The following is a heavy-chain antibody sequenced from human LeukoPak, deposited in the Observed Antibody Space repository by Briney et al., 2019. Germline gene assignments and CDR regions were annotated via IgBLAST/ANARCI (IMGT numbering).Heavy chain of an antibody. CDR1: GFTFSSYA. V-gene: IGHV3-23*01. J-gene: IGHJ4*02. Sequence: GGSLRLSCAASGFTFSSYAMSWVRQAPGKGLEWVSAISGSGGNTYYADSVKGRFTISRDNSKNTLYLQMNSLRAEDTAVYYCATLCSSTSCPEDYWGQGTLVTVSS. D-gene: IGHD2-2*01. CDR2: ISGSGGNT. CDR3: ATLCSSTSCPEDY.